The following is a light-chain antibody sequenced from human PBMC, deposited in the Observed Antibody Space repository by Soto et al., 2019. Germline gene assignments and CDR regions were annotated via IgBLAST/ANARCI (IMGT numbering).Light chain of an antibody. Sequence: EIVLTQSPATLSLSPGERATLSCRASQSVSNKLAWYQQKPGQAPRLLIYDASNRATGIPARFSGSGSGTDFTLTITSLEPQDFAVYYCQQRSNWPPITFGQGTRWRL. J-gene: IGKJ5*01. CDR3: QQRSNWPPIT. CDR1: QSVSNK. CDR2: DAS. V-gene: IGKV3-11*01.